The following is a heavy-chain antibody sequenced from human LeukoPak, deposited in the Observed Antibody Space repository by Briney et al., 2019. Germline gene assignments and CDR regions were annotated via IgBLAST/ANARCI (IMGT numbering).Heavy chain of an antibody. V-gene: IGHV1-69*13. CDR3: ARGDSSSSWLFNYYYYYGMDV. J-gene: IGHJ6*02. Sequence: SVKVSCKASGGTFSSYAISWVRQAPGQGLEWMGGIIPIFGTANYAQKFQGRVTITADESTSTAYMELSSLRSEDTAAYYCARGDSSSSWLFNYYYYYGMDVWGQGTTVTVSS. CDR2: IIPIFGTA. CDR1: GGTFSSYA. D-gene: IGHD6-13*01.